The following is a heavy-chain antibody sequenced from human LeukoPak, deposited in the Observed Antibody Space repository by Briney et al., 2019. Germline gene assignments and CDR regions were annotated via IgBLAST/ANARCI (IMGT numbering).Heavy chain of an antibody. CDR3: ARESYGSGSYEDY. J-gene: IGHJ4*02. CDR2: INPNSGGT. Sequence: ASVKVSCKASGYTFTGYYMHWVRRAPGQGLEWMGWINPNSGGTNYAQKFQGRVTMTRDTSISTAYMELSRLRSDDTAVYYCARESYGSGSYEDYWGQGTLVTVSS. V-gene: IGHV1-2*02. D-gene: IGHD3-10*01. CDR1: GYTFTGYY.